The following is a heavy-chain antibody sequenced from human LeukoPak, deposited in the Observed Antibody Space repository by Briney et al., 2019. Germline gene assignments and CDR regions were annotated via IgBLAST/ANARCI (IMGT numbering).Heavy chain of an antibody. CDR1: GFTFSSYT. J-gene: IGHJ4*02. D-gene: IGHD1-1*01. CDR2: ITGSGDNT. Sequence: GGSLSLSCAASGFTFSSYTMTWVRQAPGKGLEWVSVITGSGDNTYYADSVKGRFTISRDNSNSTLYLQMNRLRAEDTAVYYCAKGRIGYIPDQWGQETMVTLSS. CDR3: AKGRIGYIPDQ. V-gene: IGHV3-23*01.